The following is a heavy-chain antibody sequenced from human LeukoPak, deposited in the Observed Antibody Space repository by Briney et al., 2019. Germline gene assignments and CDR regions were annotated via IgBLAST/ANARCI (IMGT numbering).Heavy chain of an antibody. D-gene: IGHD7-27*01. CDR1: GFIFSSFA. Sequence: GGSLRLSCAASGFIFSSFAMNWVRQAPGKGLEWVSYISPTYDIYYSDSVRGRFTISRDNAKNSLYLQTNGLRDEDTAVYYCARDHNWGFDYWGQGTLVAVSS. CDR2: ISPTYDI. CDR3: ARDHNWGFDY. V-gene: IGHV3-48*02. J-gene: IGHJ4*02.